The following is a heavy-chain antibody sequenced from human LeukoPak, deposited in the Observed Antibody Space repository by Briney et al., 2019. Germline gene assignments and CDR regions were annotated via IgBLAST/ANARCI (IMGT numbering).Heavy chain of an antibody. CDR1: GFIFSTYG. Sequence: GGSLRLSCAASGFIFSTYGMDWVRQAPGKGLGWVAFIRHDGSIKNYADSVKGRSPISRDNSKNTLYLQMNRLRAEDTAVYYCAKDSLADIDYWGQGTLVTVSS. J-gene: IGHJ4*02. CDR3: AKDSLADIDY. V-gene: IGHV3-30*02. CDR2: IRHDGSIK. D-gene: IGHD3-16*01.